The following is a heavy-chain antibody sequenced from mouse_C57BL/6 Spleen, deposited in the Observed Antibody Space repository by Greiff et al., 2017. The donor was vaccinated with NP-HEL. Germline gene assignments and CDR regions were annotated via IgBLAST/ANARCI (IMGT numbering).Heavy chain of an antibody. CDR2: INYDGSST. V-gene: IGHV5-16*01. J-gene: IGHJ2*01. CDR3: ARFYGGYFDY. CDR1: GFTFSDYY. Sequence: EVQLQQSEGGLVQPGSSMKLSCTASGFTFSDYYMAWVRQVPEKGLEWVANINYDGSSTYYLDSLKSRFIISRDNAKNILYLQMSSLKSEDTATYYCARFYGGYFDYWGQGTTLTVSS. D-gene: IGHD1-1*02.